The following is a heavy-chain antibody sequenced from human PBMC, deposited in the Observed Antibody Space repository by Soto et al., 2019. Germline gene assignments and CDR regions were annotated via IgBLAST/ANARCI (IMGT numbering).Heavy chain of an antibody. V-gene: IGHV4-34*01. CDR2: INHSGST. J-gene: IGHJ4*02. CDR1: GGSFSGYY. D-gene: IGHD3-10*01. Sequence: NPSETLSLTCAVYGGSFSGYYWSWIRQPPGKGLEWIGEINHSGSTNYNPSLKSRVTISVDTSKNQFSLKLSSVTAADTAVYYCAGLLRLADYWGQGTLVTVSS. CDR3: AGLLRLADY.